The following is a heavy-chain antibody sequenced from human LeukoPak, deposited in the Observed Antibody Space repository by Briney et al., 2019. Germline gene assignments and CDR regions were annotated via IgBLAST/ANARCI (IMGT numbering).Heavy chain of an antibody. CDR3: ARDGYYYYFYYMDV. CDR2: IDSDGSTT. CDR1: GFTFNSFW. Sequence: GGSLRLSCAASGFTFNSFWMHWVRQAPGKGLERVSRIDSDGSTTTYADSVKGRFTISRDNAKNTVYLQLNSLSAEDTAVYYCARDGYYYYFYYMDVWGKGTTVTVSS. J-gene: IGHJ6*03. V-gene: IGHV3-74*01.